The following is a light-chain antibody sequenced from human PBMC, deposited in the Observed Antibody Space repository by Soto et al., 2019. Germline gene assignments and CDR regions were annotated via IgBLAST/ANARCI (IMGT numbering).Light chain of an antibody. J-gene: IGLJ1*01. Sequence: QSVLTQPASVSGSPGQSTTISCTGTSSDIGAYNYVSWYQQHPGKAPKLIIYDVTNRPAGISSRFSASKSGNTASLTISVLQAEDEADYYCCSYKSSSTLYVFGTGTKLTVL. CDR1: SSDIGAYNY. V-gene: IGLV2-14*03. CDR2: DVT. CDR3: CSYKSSSTLYV.